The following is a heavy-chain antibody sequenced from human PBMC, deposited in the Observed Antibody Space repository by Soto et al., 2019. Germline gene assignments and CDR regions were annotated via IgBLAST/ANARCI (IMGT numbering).Heavy chain of an antibody. CDR1: GFTFSSYA. D-gene: IGHD4-17*01. CDR2: ISYDGSNK. V-gene: IGHV3-30-3*01. Sequence: QVQLVESGGGVVQPGRSLRLSCAASGFTFSSYAMHWVRQAPGKGLEWVAVISYDGSNKYYADSVKGRFTISRDNSKNTLYLQMNSLRAEDTAVYYCARLMTTVVTPGFDYWGQGTLVTVSS. CDR3: ARLMTTVVTPGFDY. J-gene: IGHJ4*02.